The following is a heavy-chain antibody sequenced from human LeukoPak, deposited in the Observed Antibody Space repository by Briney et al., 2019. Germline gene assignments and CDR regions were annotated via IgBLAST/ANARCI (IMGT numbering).Heavy chain of an antibody. CDR1: GYTFTSYY. J-gene: IGHJ6*02. CDR3: ARTFVVVSDYGMDV. D-gene: IGHD2-2*01. Sequence: GASVKVSCKASGYTFTSYYMHWVRQAPGQGLEWMGIINPSGGGTNYAQNFQGRVTMTRDTSISTAYMELSRLRSDDTAVYYCARTFVVVSDYGMDVWGQGTTVTVSS. V-gene: IGHV1-2*02. CDR2: INPSGGGT.